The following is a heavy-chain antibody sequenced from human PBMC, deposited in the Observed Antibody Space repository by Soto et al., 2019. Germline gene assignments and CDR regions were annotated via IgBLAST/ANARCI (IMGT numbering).Heavy chain of an antibody. CDR1: GFTFSTYS. J-gene: IGHJ4*02. V-gene: IGHV3-48*01. CDR2: ISSSSSTI. Sequence: GGSLRLSCAASGFTFSTYSMNWVRQAPGKGLEWVSYISSSSSTIFYTDSVKGRFTVSRDNAKNSLYLQMNSLRAEDTAVYYCARSTYYYDSSGPPPYWGQATLVTV. CDR3: ARSTYYYDSSGPPPY. D-gene: IGHD3-22*01.